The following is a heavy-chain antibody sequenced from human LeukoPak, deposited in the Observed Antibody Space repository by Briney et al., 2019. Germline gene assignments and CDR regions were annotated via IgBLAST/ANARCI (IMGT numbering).Heavy chain of an antibody. Sequence: GGSLRLSCAASGFSFSTYAMSWVRQAPGKGLEWVSGISGSGGNTYYADSVKGRFTLSRDNSTNTLYLQMNSLRAEDTAVYYCARERCGAICFYGLYVGGQGTTVTVS. CDR2: ISGSGGNT. D-gene: IGHD4/OR15-4a*01. V-gene: IGHV3-23*01. CDR1: GFSFSTYA. J-gene: IGHJ6*02. CDR3: ARERCGAICFYGLYV.